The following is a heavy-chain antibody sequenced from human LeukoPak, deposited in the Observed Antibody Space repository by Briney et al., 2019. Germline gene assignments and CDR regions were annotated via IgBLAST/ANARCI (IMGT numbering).Heavy chain of an antibody. D-gene: IGHD6-13*01. V-gene: IGHV1-2*02. CDR2: INPNSGGT. CDR1: GYTFTGYY. CDR3: AREGGVAAPNND. J-gene: IGHJ4*02. Sequence: GATVKVSCKASGYTFTGYYMHWVRQAPGQGLGWMGWINPNSGGTNYAQKFQGRVTMTRDTSISTAYMELSRLRSDDTAVYYCAREGGVAAPNNDWGQGTLVTVSS.